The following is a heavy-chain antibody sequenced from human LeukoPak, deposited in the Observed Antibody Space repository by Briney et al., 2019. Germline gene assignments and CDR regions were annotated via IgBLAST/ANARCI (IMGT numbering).Heavy chain of an antibody. CDR3: ARGYCRSSSCPSFDY. Sequence: SETLSLTCAVSGGSISSGGYSWSWLRQPPGKGLEWIGYMYYGGSTYHNPSLKSRVTISVDTSKNQFSLELNSVTAADTAVYYCARGYCRSSSCPSFDYWGQGTLVTVSS. D-gene: IGHD2-2*01. J-gene: IGHJ4*02. CDR1: GGSISSGGYS. CDR2: MYYGGST. V-gene: IGHV4-30-2*01.